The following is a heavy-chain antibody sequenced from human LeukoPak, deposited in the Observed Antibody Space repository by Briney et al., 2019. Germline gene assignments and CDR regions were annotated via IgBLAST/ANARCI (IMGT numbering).Heavy chain of an antibody. CDR3: ANYYYGMDV. CDR2: ISSSSSYI. CDR1: GFTFSSYS. J-gene: IGHJ6*02. V-gene: IGHV3-21*01. Sequence: GGSLRPSCAASGFTFSSYSMNWVRQAPGTGLEWVSSISSSSSYIYYADSVNGRFTISRDNAKNSLYLQMNSLRAEDTAVYYCANYYYGMDVWGQGTTVTVSS.